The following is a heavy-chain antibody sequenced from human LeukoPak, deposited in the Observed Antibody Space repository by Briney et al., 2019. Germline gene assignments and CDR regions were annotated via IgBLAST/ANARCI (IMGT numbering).Heavy chain of an antibody. CDR3: ATVPTYYYYGMDV. V-gene: IGHV4-34*01. D-gene: IGHD6-6*01. CDR1: GGSISGYY. CDR2: INHSGST. J-gene: IGHJ6*02. Sequence: PSETLSLTCAVYGGSISGYYWSWIRQPPGKGLEWIGEINHSGSTNYNPSLKSRVTISVDTSKNQFSLKLSSVTAADTAVYYCATVPTYYYYGMDVWGQGTTVTVSS.